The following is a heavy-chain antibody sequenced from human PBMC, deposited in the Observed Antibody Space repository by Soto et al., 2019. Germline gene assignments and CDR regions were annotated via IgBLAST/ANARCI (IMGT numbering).Heavy chain of an antibody. CDR1: GGSISSGDYY. J-gene: IGHJ5*02. CDR2: IYYSGST. V-gene: IGHV4-30-4*01. CDR3: AGYGSGSYDATLPTNWFDP. Sequence: SETLSFTCTVSGGSISSGDYYWSWIRQPPGKGLEWIGYIYYSGSTYYNPSLKSRVTISVDTSKNQFSLKLRSVTAADTAVYYCAGYGSGSYDATLPTNWFDPWGQGTLVTVSS. D-gene: IGHD3-10*01.